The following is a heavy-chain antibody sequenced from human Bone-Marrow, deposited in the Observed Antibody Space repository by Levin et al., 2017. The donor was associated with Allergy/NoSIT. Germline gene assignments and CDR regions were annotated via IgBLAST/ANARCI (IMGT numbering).Heavy chain of an antibody. CDR1: GGSIITYY. CDR3: ARHEDRSGHYEAAFDI. Sequence: SQTLSLTCSVSGGSIITYYWSWIRQTPGKGLNWIGYIYYSGHTIYNSSLTSRVTITVDTSKNQFSLKLRSVTAADTGVYYCARHEDRSGHYEAAFDIWGQGKMVTVSS. J-gene: IGHJ3*02. V-gene: IGHV4-59*08. D-gene: IGHD3-22*01. CDR2: IYYSGHT.